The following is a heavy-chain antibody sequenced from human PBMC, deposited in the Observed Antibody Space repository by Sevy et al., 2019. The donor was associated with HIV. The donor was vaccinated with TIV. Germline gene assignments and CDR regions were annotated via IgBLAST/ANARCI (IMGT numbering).Heavy chain of an antibody. V-gene: IGHV3-30-3*01. J-gene: IGHJ5*02. CDR1: GFTFNDYA. Sequence: GGSLRLSCAASGFTFNDYALHWVRQAPGKGLEWVAIISSDGDNTYYADTVKGRFTISRDNSKNTVYLQMNRLRAEDTAFYYCVREGGPYRNIRYCSGNNCFYNWFDPWGQGTLVTVSS. CDR3: VREGGPYRNIRYCSGNNCFYNWFDP. D-gene: IGHD2-15*01. CDR2: ISSDGDNT.